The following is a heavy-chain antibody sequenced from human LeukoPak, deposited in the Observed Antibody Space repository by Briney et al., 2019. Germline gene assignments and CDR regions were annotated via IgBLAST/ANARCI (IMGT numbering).Heavy chain of an antibody. CDR1: RLTFTDYS. CDR2: IGLGRGHV. CDR3: ARDYKWAFDG. V-gene: IGHV3-21*05. J-gene: IGHJ4*02. Sequence: GGSLTLSCATSRLTFTDYSMNWVRQAPGRGREWISYIGLGRGHVSYTDSVKGRLNISRHTHRNSVDLHMSSLRAEDTAVWFCARDYKWAFDGWGQGALVTVSS. D-gene: IGHD1-20*01.